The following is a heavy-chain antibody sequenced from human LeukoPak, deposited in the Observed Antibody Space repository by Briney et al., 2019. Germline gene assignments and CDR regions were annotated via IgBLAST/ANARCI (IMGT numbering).Heavy chain of an antibody. CDR3: AREAKGSGGKDY. CDR2: IKQGGSEK. CDR1: GFTFSSHW. D-gene: IGHD4-23*01. J-gene: IGHJ4*02. Sequence: TGGSLRLSCAASGFTFSSHWMTWVRQAPGKGLEWVANIKQGGSEKHYVDSVKGRFTISRDDAKNSLYLQMNSLTVEDTAVYYRAREAKGSGGKDYWGQGTLVTVSS. V-gene: IGHV3-7*05.